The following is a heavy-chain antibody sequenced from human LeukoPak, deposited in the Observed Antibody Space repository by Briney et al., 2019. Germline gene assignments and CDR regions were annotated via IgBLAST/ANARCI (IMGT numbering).Heavy chain of an antibody. CDR2: ISYDGSNK. V-gene: IGHV3-30-3*01. CDR3: ARDYSMIGVEEGHYFDY. CDR1: GFTFSSYA. D-gene: IGHD3-22*01. J-gene: IGHJ4*02. Sequence: GGSLRLSCAASGFTFSSYAMHWVRQAPGKGLEWVAVISYDGSNKYYADSVKGRFTISRDNSKNTLYLQMNSLRAEDTAVYYCARDYSMIGVEEGHYFDYWGQGTPVTVSS.